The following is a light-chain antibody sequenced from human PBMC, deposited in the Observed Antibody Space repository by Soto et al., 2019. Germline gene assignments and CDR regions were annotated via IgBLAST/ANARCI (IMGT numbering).Light chain of an antibody. J-gene: IGKJ1*01. CDR3: QQYATSPPRP. Sequence: EIVLTQSPGTLSLSPGVRATLSCRASQSVSNNFLAWYQQKPGQAPRLLIYGASSRATDIPDSFSGSGSGTDFTLTISRLEPEDFAVYYYQQYATSPPRPFGQGTTV. CDR1: QSVSNNF. V-gene: IGKV3-20*01. CDR2: GAS.